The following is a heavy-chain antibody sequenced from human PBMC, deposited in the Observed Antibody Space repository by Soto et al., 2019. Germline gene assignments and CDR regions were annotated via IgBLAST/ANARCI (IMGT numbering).Heavy chain of an antibody. Sequence: SETLSLTCAVSSGSISSSNWWSWVRQPPGKGLEWIGEIYHSGSTNYNPSLKSRVTISVDKSKNQFSLKLSSVTAADTAVYYCALYGDYGYFDYWGQGTLVTVSS. CDR3: ALYGDYGYFDY. J-gene: IGHJ4*02. D-gene: IGHD4-17*01. CDR1: SGSISSSNW. CDR2: IYHSGST. V-gene: IGHV4-4*02.